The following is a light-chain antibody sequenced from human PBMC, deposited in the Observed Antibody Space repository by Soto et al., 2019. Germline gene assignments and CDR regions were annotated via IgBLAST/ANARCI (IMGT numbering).Light chain of an antibody. V-gene: IGLV2-23*01. CDR2: EGN. J-gene: IGLJ3*02. Sequence: QSVLTQPACVSASPGQSITISCTGTSSDVGSYNLVSWFQQHPGKAPKLMIYEGNKRPSGVSNRFSGSKSGNTASLTISGLQAEDEADYYCCSYAGSSTLVFGGGTKVTVL. CDR3: CSYAGSSTLV. CDR1: SSDVGSYNL.